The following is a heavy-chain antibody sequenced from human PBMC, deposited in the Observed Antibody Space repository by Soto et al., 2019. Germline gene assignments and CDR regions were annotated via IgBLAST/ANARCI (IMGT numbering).Heavy chain of an antibody. CDR3: AHLMITYGGVVADDAFDS. CDR1: GFSLSAATVG. Sequence: SGPTLVNPTQTLTLTCTFSGFSLSAATVGVAWIRQPPGKALEWLAVVYWDGDKRYSPSLNSRLTITKDASSNQVVLTVANMDPVDTATYYCAHLMITYGGVVADDAFDSWGPGTMVTVSS. CDR2: VYWDGDK. D-gene: IGHD3-16*02. V-gene: IGHV2-5*02. J-gene: IGHJ3*02.